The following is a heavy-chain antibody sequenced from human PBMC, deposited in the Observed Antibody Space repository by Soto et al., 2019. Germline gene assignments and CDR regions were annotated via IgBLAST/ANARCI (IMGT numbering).Heavy chain of an antibody. CDR1: GGSINNYA. Sequence: QVHLVQSGAEVKKPGSSAKVSCKTSGGSINNYAVSWVRQARGQGLEWMGGTIPNFDTPNYAQKFQDRVTIIADESTSTVYMELSSLRSNVTAVYDCAVAMVREILIFESSGMHVWGQGTTVIVSS. J-gene: IGHJ6*01. CDR3: AVAMVREILIFESSGMHV. D-gene: IGHD3-10*01. CDR2: TIPNFDTP. V-gene: IGHV1-69*01.